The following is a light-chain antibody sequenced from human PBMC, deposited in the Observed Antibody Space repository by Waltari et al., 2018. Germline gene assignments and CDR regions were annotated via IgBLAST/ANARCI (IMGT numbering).Light chain of an antibody. V-gene: IGKV4-1*01. J-gene: IGKJ2*01. CDR2: WAS. Sequence: DIVMTQSPDSLAVSLGERATIHCKSIQSLLYLPNKKHSLAWYQQKPGQPPKLLIYWASTRESGVPDRFSGSGSGTEFTLTISSLQAEDVAVYFCQHYSNTPYTFGQGTKLEIK. CDR1: QSLLYLPNKKHS. CDR3: QHYSNTPYT.